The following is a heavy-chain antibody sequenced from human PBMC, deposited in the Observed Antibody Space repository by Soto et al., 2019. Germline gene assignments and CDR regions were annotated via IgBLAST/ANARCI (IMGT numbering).Heavy chain of an antibody. CDR1: GYTFTSCG. Sequence: QIQLVQSGAEVKKPGASVKVSCKASGYTFTSCGIGWVRQAPGQGLEWMGWISAYNGNTIYPQEFQGRVTMTTDTSTSTAYMELGTLRSDDTAMYYCARLSGCGGGSCYLPDYWGQGTLVTVSS. CDR3: ARLSGCGGGSCYLPDY. J-gene: IGHJ4*02. CDR2: ISAYNGNT. V-gene: IGHV1-18*01. D-gene: IGHD2-15*01.